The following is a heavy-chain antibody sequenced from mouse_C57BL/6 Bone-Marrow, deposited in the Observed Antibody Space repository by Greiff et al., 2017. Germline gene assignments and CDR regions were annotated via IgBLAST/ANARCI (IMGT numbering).Heavy chain of an antibody. V-gene: IGHV5-6*02. CDR1: GFTFSSYG. CDR3: ARRGLLLWFAY. CDR2: ISSGGSYT. D-gene: IGHD2-3*01. J-gene: IGHJ3*01. Sequence: DVKLVESGGDLVKPGGSLKLSCAASGFTFSSYGMPWVRQTPDKRLEWVATISSGGSYTNYPDSLKGRFTISRDNAKNTLYLQMSSLKSEDTAMYYCARRGLLLWFAYWGQGTLVTVSA.